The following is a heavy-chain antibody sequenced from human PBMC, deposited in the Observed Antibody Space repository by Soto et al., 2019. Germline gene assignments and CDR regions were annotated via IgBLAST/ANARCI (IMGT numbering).Heavy chain of an antibody. CDR2: IYWDADK. D-gene: IGHD2-21*02. Sequence: QITLKESGPTLVKPTQTLTLTCTFSGFSLSTSGVGVGWIRQPPGKALEWLALIYWDADKRYSPSLKSRLTITKDTSKNQVVLTMTNMDPVDTATYYCAHSSVVTPPIGAFDIWGQGTMVTVSS. CDR3: AHSSVVTPPIGAFDI. V-gene: IGHV2-5*02. CDR1: GFSLSTSGVG. J-gene: IGHJ3*02.